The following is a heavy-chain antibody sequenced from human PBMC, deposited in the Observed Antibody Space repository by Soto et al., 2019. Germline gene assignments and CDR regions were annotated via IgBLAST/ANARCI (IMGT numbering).Heavy chain of an antibody. D-gene: IGHD3-22*01. CDR3: ARDSYESSGYYYVFDY. J-gene: IGHJ4*02. CDR1: GFTFSSYS. V-gene: IGHV3-48*02. CDR2: ISSSGSTT. Sequence: GGSLRLSCAASGFTFSSYSMNWVRQAPGKGLEWVSYISSSGSTTYNADSVKGRFTISRDNAKNSLYPQMNSLRDEDTAVYYCARDSYESSGYYYVFDYWGQGTLVTVSS.